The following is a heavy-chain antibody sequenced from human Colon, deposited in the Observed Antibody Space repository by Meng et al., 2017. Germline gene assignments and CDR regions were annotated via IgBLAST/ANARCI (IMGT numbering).Heavy chain of an antibody. Sequence: QAPLQESGPGLVRPSETLSLTCTVSGGTVSSRSYYWSWIRQRPGKVLEWIGYIYYSGSTNYNPSLKSRVTISVDTSKNQFSLKLSSVTAADTAVYYCARGASDYDFDYWGQGTLVTVSS. V-gene: IGHV4-61*01. CDR1: GGTVSSRSYY. D-gene: IGHD3-22*01. CDR3: ARGASDYDFDY. J-gene: IGHJ4*02. CDR2: IYYSGST.